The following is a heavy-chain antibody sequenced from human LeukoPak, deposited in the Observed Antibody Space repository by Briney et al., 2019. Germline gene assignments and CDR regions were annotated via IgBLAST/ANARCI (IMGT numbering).Heavy chain of an antibody. D-gene: IGHD2-15*01. Sequence: GGSLRLSCAASGFTFSSYSMNXXXQAPGKGLEWVSSISSSGNYISYADSVKGRFTISRDNAKNSLSLQMNSLRAEDTAVFYCSRTGYFDIWGQGTMVTVSS. V-gene: IGHV3-21*01. CDR1: GFTFSSYS. CDR2: ISSSGNYI. J-gene: IGHJ3*02. CDR3: SRTGYFDI.